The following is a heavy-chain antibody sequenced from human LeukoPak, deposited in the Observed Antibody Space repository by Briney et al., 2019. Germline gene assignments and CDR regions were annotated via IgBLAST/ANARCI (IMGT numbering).Heavy chain of an antibody. CDR2: IKQDGSEK. V-gene: IGHV3-7*01. CDR3: ARSTFHYYGSGSYDNWFDP. Sequence: GGSLRLSCAASGFTFSSYWMNWVRQAPGKGLEWVANIKQDGSEKYYVDSVKGRFTISRDNAENSLYLQMNSLRAEDTAVYYCARSTFHYYGSGSYDNWFDPWGQGTLVTVSS. J-gene: IGHJ5*02. D-gene: IGHD3-10*01. CDR1: GFTFSSYW.